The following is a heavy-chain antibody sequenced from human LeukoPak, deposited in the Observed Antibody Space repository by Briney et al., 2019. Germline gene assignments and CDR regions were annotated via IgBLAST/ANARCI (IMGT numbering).Heavy chain of an antibody. J-gene: IGHJ4*02. D-gene: IGHD3-3*01. CDR3: ARVSRSGYPYYFDY. CDR1: GGSISSDDYY. V-gene: IGHV4-30-4*01. Sequence: SQTLSLTCTVSGGSISSDDYYWSWLRQPPGKGLEWIGYIYYSGSTYYNPSLKSRVTISVDTSKNQFSLKLSSVTAADTAVYYCARVSRSGYPYYFDYWGQGTLVTVSS. CDR2: IYYSGST.